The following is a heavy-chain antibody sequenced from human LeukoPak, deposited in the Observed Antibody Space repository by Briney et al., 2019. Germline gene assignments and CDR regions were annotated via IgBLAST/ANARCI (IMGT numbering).Heavy chain of an antibody. D-gene: IGHD6-13*01. J-gene: IGHJ4*02. CDR1: GYTFTDYY. V-gene: IGHV1-2*02. Sequence: ASVMVSCRASGYTFTDYYMHWVRHAPGERVVGMGWINHNSGGTNYAQNFQGRVTMTRDTTISTAYMELSRLRSDDTAVYSCARWDRAYDIAASGTSNYYWGQGTLVTVS. CDR2: INHNSGGT. CDR3: ARWDRAYDIAASGTSNYY.